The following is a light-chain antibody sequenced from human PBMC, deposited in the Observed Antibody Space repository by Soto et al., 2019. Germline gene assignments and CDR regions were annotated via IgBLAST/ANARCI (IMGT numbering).Light chain of an antibody. J-gene: IGKJ4*01. Sequence: EIVLTQSPATLSLSPGNRATLSCRASQSVSSYLAWYQQKPGQAPWLLIYDASNRATGIPARFSGSGSGTDFTLTITSLEPEDVAVYYCQQRSNWPSTFGGGTKVEIK. V-gene: IGKV3-11*01. CDR1: QSVSSY. CDR3: QQRSNWPST. CDR2: DAS.